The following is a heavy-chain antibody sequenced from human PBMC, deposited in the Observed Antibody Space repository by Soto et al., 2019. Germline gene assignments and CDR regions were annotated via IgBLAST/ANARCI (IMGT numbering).Heavy chain of an antibody. J-gene: IGHJ3*02. CDR2: IYYSGST. D-gene: IGHD6-13*01. Sequence: QVQLQESGPGLVKPSQTLSLTCTVSGGSISSGGYYWSWIRQHPGKGLEWIGYIYYSGSTYYNPSLKSRVTRSVHTSKNQFSLKLSSVTAADTAVYYCERDPIAASDAFDIWGQGTMVTVSS. CDR1: GGSISSGGYY. CDR3: ERDPIAASDAFDI. V-gene: IGHV4-31*03.